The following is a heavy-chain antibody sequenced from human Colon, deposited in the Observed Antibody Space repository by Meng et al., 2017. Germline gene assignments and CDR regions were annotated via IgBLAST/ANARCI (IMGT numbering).Heavy chain of an antibody. D-gene: IGHD5-18*01. CDR2: IYYSGST. Sequence: GSLRLSCTVSGGSISSSSYYWGWLRQPPGKGLEWIGSIYYSGSTYYNPSLKSPVTISVDTSKNQFSLKLSSVTAADTAVYSCARIRRGYSYGLDYWGQGTLVTVSS. V-gene: IGHV4-39*07. CDR3: ARIRRGYSYGLDY. CDR1: GGSISSSSYY. J-gene: IGHJ4*02.